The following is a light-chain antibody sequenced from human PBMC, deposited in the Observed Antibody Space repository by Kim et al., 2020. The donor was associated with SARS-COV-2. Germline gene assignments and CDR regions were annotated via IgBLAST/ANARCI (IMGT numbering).Light chain of an antibody. V-gene: IGKV1-5*03. J-gene: IGKJ1*01. Sequence: DIQMTQSPSTLSASVGDRVTITCRASQSISSWLAWYQQKPGKAPKLLIYKASSLESGVPSRFSGSGSGTEFTLTISSLQPDDFATYYSQQYNSSAWTFGQGTKVDIK. CDR3: QQYNSSAWT. CDR2: KAS. CDR1: QSISSW.